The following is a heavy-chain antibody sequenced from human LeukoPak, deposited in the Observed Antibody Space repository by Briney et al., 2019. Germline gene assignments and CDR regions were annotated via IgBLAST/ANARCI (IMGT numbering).Heavy chain of an antibody. CDR2: ISAYNGNT. V-gene: IGHV1-18*01. J-gene: IGHJ6*03. D-gene: IGHD1-14*01. Sequence: ASVKVSCKASGYTFTSYGISWVRQAPGQGLEWMGWISAYNGNTNYAQKFQGRVTVTRNTSISTAYMELSSLRSEDTAVYYCARGNQKNYDPADYYYYYMDVWGKGTTVTVSS. CDR1: GYTFTSYG. CDR3: ARGNQKNYDPADYYYYYMDV.